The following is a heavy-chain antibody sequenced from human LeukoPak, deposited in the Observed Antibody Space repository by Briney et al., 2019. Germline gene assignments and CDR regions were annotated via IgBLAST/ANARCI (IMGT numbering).Heavy chain of an antibody. CDR2: LIENGATT. J-gene: IGHJ4*02. V-gene: IGHV3-23*01. Sequence: GGSLRLSCAASGFTFSSHAMSWVRRAPGKGLEWVSGLIENGATTYYADFVKGRFAISRDNSRNTMYLQMNSLRVEDTAVYYCVKDYQVGNSPAFGDYWGQGTLVTISS. CDR3: VKDYQVGNSPAFGDY. CDR1: GFTFSSHA. D-gene: IGHD1-26*01.